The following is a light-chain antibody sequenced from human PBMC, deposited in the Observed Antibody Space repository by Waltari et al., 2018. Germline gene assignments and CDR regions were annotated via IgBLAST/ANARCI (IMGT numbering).Light chain of an antibody. CDR1: QSLVYSDGNTY. V-gene: IGKV2-30*01. CDR3: MQGRQWPFT. CDR2: QVS. J-gene: IGKJ3*01. Sequence: DVVMTQSPLSLPVTLGQPASISCRSSQSLVYSDGNTYLNWFQQRPGQSPRRLIYQVSNRDSGVPDRVSGSGSGTDFTLTISRVEAEDVGIYYCMQGRQWPFTFGPGTKVDIK.